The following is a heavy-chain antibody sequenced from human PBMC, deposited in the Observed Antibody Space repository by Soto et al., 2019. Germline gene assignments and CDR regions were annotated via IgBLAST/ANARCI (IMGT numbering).Heavy chain of an antibody. Sequence: QVQLVQSGAEVKKPGASVKVSCKASGYTFTSYGISWVRQAPGQGLEWMGWISAYNGNTNYAQKLQGRVTTTTDTSTSTAYMELRSLRSDDTAVYYCARDRIAAAGTSYYYYGMDVWGQGTTVTVSS. CDR3: ARDRIAAAGTSYYYYGMDV. J-gene: IGHJ6*02. V-gene: IGHV1-18*01. D-gene: IGHD6-13*01. CDR2: ISAYNGNT. CDR1: GYTFTSYG.